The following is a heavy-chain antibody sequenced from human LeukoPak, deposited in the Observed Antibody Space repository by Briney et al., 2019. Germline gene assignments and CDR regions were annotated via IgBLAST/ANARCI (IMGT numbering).Heavy chain of an antibody. D-gene: IGHD1-1*01. CDR1: GFTFSSYG. V-gene: IGHV3-30*18. Sequence: PGGSLRLSCAASGFTFSSYGMHWVRQAPDKGLEWVAVISYDGSNKYYADSVKGRFTISRDNSKNTLYLQMNSLRAEDTAVYYCAKDLSWNDVTGSFDPWGQGTLVTVSS. J-gene: IGHJ5*02. CDR2: ISYDGSNK. CDR3: AKDLSWNDVTGSFDP.